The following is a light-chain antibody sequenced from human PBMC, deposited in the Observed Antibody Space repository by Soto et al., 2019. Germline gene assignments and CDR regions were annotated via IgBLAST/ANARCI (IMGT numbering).Light chain of an antibody. V-gene: IGLV2-14*01. J-gene: IGLJ3*02. CDR1: RSDVGGFNY. Sequence: QSALAQPASVSGSPGQSITISCTGSRSDVGGFNYVSWYQQHPGKSPKLLIYEVTTRPSGVSSRFSGSKSGNTASLTISGLQPEDEADYYCSSFTTRTTLVVFGGGTKLTVL. CDR2: EVT. CDR3: SSFTTRTTLVV.